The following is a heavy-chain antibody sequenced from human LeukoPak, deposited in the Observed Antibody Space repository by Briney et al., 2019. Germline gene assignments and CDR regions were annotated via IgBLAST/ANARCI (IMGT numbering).Heavy chain of an antibody. CDR2: ISKISSSV. Sequence: GGSLRLSCVASGFSFSTYTMNWLRQTPGKGLEWVSSISKISSSVDYADSVKGRFAISRDNAKNSLYLQMDNLRAEDTAVYYCAKDILAAGLFFDYWGQGALVTVSS. CDR3: AKDILAAGLFFDY. J-gene: IGHJ4*02. V-gene: IGHV3-21*04. CDR1: GFSFSTYT. D-gene: IGHD6-13*01.